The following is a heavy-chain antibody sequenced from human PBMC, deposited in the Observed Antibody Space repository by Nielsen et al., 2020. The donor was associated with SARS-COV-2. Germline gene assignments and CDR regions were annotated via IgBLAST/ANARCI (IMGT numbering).Heavy chain of an antibody. Sequence: VRQAPGKGLERVSAISGSGGSTYYADSVKGRFTISRDNSKNTLYLQMNSLRAEDTAVYYCAKDRTKYYYDSSGYYPGGMDVWGQGTTVTVSS. J-gene: IGHJ6*02. D-gene: IGHD3-22*01. CDR2: ISGSGGST. CDR3: AKDRTKYYYDSSGYYPGGMDV. V-gene: IGHV3-23*01.